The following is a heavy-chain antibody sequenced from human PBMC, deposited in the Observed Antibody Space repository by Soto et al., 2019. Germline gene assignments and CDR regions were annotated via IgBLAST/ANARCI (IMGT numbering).Heavy chain of an antibody. V-gene: IGHV3-33*01. J-gene: IGHJ4*02. CDR3: ARDLHDTSGYYSYYFDY. CDR1: GFTFSSYG. D-gene: IGHD3-22*01. Sequence: QVQLVESGGGVVQPGRSLRLSCAVSGFTFSSYGMHWVRQAPGKGLEWVAIIWYDGSNKYYADSVKGRFTISRDNSKNTLYLQMNCLRAEDTAVYYCARDLHDTSGYYSYYFDYWGQGTLVTVSS. CDR2: IWYDGSNK.